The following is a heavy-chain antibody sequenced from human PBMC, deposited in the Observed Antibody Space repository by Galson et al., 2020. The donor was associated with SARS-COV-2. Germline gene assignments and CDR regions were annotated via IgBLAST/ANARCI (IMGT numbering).Heavy chain of an antibody. Sequence: ASVKVSCKASGYTFTSNGISWVRHAPGQGREWMGWNSAYNGNTNYAQKPQGRVTMTTDTSTSTAYMELRSLRSDDTAVYYCAREGVGYCSSTSCAHVDYYYDGMDVWGQGTTVTVSS. CDR1: GYTFTSNG. J-gene: IGHJ6*02. CDR2: NSAYNGNT. D-gene: IGHD2-2*01. CDR3: AREGVGYCSSTSCAHVDYYYDGMDV. V-gene: IGHV1-18*04.